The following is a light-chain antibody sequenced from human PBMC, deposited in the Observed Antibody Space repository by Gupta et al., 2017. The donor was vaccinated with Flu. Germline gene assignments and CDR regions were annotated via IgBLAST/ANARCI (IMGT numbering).Light chain of an antibody. CDR1: QGVTSY. V-gene: IGKV3D-11*01. J-gene: IGKJ4*01. CDR3: QHPSL. Sequence: LTQSPATLSLSPGERATLSCRAGQGVTSYLAGEQQKPGQAPRLLIYETSNRATGVKDRFSGSGPGTEFTRPSSSIETEDSEGYDGQHPSLFGGGTKVEIK. CDR2: ETS.